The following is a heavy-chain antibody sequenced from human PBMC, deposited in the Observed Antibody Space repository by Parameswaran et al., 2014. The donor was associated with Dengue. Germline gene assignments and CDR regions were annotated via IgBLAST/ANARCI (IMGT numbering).Heavy chain of an antibody. CDR3: AKDPISSGYSSYFDY. J-gene: IGHJ4*02. Sequence: WIRQPQEGLEWVAVISYDGSNKYYADSVKGRFTISRDNSKNTLYLQMNSLRAEDTAVYYCAKDPISSGYSSYFDYWGQGTLVTVSS. V-gene: IGHV3-30*18. CDR2: ISYDGSNK. D-gene: IGHD3-22*01.